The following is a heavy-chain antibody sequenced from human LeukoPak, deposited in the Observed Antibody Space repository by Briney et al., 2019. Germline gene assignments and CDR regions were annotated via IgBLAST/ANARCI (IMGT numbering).Heavy chain of an antibody. J-gene: IGHJ4*02. Sequence: SETLTLTCAVYGGSFSDYYWSWIRQPPGKGLEWIGEINHSGSTNYNPSLKSRVTTSVDTSKNQFSLKLSSVTAADTAVYYCARTNNVFYYFDYWGQGTPVTVSS. D-gene: IGHD1/OR15-1a*01. CDR1: GGSFSDYY. CDR3: ARTNNVFYYFDY. CDR2: INHSGST. V-gene: IGHV4-34*01.